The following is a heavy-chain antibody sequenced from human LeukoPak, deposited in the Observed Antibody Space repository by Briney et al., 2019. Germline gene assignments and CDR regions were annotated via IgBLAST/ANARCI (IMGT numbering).Heavy chain of an antibody. CDR1: GFTFSSYG. Sequence: PGGSLRLSCAASGFTFSSYGMHWVRQAPGKGLEWVAVISYDGSNKYYADSVKGRFTISRDNSKNTLYLQMNSLRAEDTAVYYCAKDTYYYDSSGYPGSYWGQGTLVTVSS. J-gene: IGHJ4*02. CDR3: AKDTYYYDSSGYPGSY. CDR2: ISYDGSNK. V-gene: IGHV3-30*18. D-gene: IGHD3-22*01.